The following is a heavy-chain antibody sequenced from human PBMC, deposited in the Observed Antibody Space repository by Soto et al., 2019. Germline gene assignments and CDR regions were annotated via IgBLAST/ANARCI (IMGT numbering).Heavy chain of an antibody. D-gene: IGHD3-10*02. Sequence: QVQLQESGPRLVKPSATLSLTCTVSGGSITSSYWSWIRRPPGKGLEWIAYIYDTGISGYTPSTSYTPSRTSRVTMSVDTAKSQFSLKLTSLTAADTSVYYCARGEDVFFYYGLDVWGQGITVTVSS. CDR1: GGSITSSY. CDR3: ARGEDVFFYYGLDV. CDR2: IYDTGISGYTPST. J-gene: IGHJ6*02. V-gene: IGHV4-59*01.